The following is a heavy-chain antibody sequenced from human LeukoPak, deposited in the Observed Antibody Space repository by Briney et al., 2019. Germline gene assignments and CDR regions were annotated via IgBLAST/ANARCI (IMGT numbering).Heavy chain of an antibody. J-gene: IGHJ4*02. D-gene: IGHD3-10*01. CDR2: ISSSSSYI. CDR1: GFTFSSYS. CDR3: ARDGSGSYYSF. Sequence: GGSLRLSCAASGFTFSSYSMNWVRQAPGKGLEWVSSISSSSSYIYYADSVKGRFTISRDNAKNSLYLQMNSLRAEDTAVCYCARDGSGSYYSFWGQGTLVTVSS. V-gene: IGHV3-21*01.